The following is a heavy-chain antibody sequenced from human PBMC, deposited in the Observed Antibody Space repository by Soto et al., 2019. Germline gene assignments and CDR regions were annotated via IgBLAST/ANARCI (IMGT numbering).Heavy chain of an antibody. D-gene: IGHD2-2*02. CDR1: GGTFNTYT. CDR3: ARRGDAIYLNAFDI. Sequence: SVKVSCKASGGTFNTYTFAWVRQAPGQGLEWMGGIIPIFNTATYAQNFRDRVTITADESTRTAYMELSSLRSEDTAMYYCARRGDAIYLNAFDIWGQGTMVTVSS. J-gene: IGHJ3*02. V-gene: IGHV1-69*13. CDR2: IIPIFNTA.